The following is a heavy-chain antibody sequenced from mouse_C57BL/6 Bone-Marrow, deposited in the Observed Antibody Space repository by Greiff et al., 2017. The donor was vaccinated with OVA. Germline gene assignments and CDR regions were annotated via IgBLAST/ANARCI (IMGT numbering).Heavy chain of an antibody. CDR1: GFNIKDDY. J-gene: IGHJ4*01. CDR2: IDPENGDT. D-gene: IGHD1-1*01. V-gene: IGHV14-4*01. Sequence: VQLQQSGAELVRPGASVKLSCTASGFNIKDDYMHWVKQRPEQGLEWIGWIDPENGDTAYASKFQGKATITADTSSNTAYLQLSSLTSEDTAVYYCTTEGLLLRPYYAMDYWGQGTSVTVSA. CDR3: TTEGLLLRPYYAMDY.